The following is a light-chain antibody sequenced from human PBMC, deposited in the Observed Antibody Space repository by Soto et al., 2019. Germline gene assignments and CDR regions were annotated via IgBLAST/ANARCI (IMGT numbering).Light chain of an antibody. J-gene: IGKJ1*01. CDR1: QSVSRN. Sequence: EIVMTQSPATLSVSPGERATLSCRASQSVSRNLAWYQQKPGQAPRLLSYGASTRATGIPARFSGSGSGTEFTLTISRLQSEDFAVYYCQQYNNWPPRHTFGQGTKVEIK. CDR3: QQYNNWPPRHT. V-gene: IGKV3-15*01. CDR2: GAS.